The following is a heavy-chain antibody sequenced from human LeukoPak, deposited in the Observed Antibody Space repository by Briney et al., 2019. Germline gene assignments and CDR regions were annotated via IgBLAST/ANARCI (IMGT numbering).Heavy chain of an antibody. Sequence: GGSLRLSCAASGFTVSSNYMSWVRQAPGKGLEWVSVIYSGGSTYYADSAKGRFTISRDNSKNTLYLQMNSLRAEDTAVYYCARLIDYGDYRYWGQGTLVTVSS. CDR2: IYSGGST. V-gene: IGHV3-53*01. D-gene: IGHD4-17*01. CDR1: GFTVSSNY. J-gene: IGHJ4*02. CDR3: ARLIDYGDYRY.